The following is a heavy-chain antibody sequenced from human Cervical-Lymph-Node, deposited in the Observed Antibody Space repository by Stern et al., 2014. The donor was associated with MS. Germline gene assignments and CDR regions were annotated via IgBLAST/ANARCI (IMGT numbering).Heavy chain of an antibody. V-gene: IGHV5-51*03. Sequence: VQLVESGAEVKKPGESLKISCTGSGYSFTSYWNAWVRHMPGKGLEWMGIVDPGDSDTRYSPSFQGQVSISADKSTSTAYLQWSSLKASDTAMYYCARTRYRSSWYTFDPWGQGTLVTVSS. CDR2: VDPGDSDT. CDR1: GYSFTSYW. J-gene: IGHJ5*02. D-gene: IGHD6-13*01. CDR3: ARTRYRSSWYTFDP.